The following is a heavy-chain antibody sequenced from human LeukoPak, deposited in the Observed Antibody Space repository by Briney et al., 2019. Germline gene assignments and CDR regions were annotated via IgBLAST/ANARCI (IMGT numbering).Heavy chain of an antibody. CDR2: MNPNSGNT. Sequence: GASVRVSCKASGYTFTSYYMHWVRQATGQGLEWMGWMNPNSGNTGYAQKFQGRVTITRNTSISTAYMELSSLRSEDTAVYYCARFPHYYGDYGLQAFDIWGQGTMVTVSS. CDR3: ARFPHYYGDYGLQAFDI. D-gene: IGHD4-17*01. J-gene: IGHJ3*02. CDR1: GYTFTSYY. V-gene: IGHV1-8*03.